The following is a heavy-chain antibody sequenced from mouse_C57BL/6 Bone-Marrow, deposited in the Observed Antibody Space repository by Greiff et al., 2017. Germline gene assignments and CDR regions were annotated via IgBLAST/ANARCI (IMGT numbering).Heavy chain of an antibody. CDR2: IYPGSGST. Sequence: VQLQQPGAELVKPGASVKMSCKASGYTFTSYWITWVKQRPGQGREWIGDIYPGSGSTNYNEKFKSKATLTVDTSSSTAYMQLSSLTSEDSAVYYCARDYGSLYAMDYWGQGTSVTVSS. CDR3: ARDYGSLYAMDY. V-gene: IGHV1-55*01. CDR1: GYTFTSYW. D-gene: IGHD1-1*01. J-gene: IGHJ4*01.